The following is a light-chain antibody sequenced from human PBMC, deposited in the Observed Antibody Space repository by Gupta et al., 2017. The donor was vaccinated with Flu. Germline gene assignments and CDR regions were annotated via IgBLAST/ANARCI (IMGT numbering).Light chain of an antibody. CDR2: DVF. Sequence: QSVVTKEPSLTVSWDGTVTVHCVSTTDSVTSGHFPYWIQQTPGQDPRTLIYDVFRTLSWTPARFSGYLHGGKAVMTLSGARPEDDGDYYCLLAYGGARPLFGGGTRLTVL. V-gene: IGLV7-46*01. CDR3: LLAYGGARPL. CDR1: TDSVTSGHF. J-gene: IGLJ2*01.